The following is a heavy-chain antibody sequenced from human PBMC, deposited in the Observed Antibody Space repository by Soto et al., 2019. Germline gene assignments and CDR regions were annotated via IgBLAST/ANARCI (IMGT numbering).Heavy chain of an antibody. CDR1: VGSISSSSYY. Sequence: TRSLTCTVSVGSISSSSYYWCWIRQPPGKGLEGIGSIYYRGNTYYNPSLKSRVTISVDTSKNQFSLKLSSVTAAATAVYYCAREGGGYCSGGSCQVAYWGQGTLVTVSS. CDR2: IYYRGNT. V-gene: IGHV4-39*02. CDR3: AREGGGYCSGGSCQVAY. J-gene: IGHJ4*02. D-gene: IGHD2-15*01.